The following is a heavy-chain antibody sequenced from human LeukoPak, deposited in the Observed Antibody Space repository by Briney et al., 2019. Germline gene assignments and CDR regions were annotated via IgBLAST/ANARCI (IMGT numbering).Heavy chain of an antibody. D-gene: IGHD5-12*01. V-gene: IGHV3-30-3*01. J-gene: IGHJ4*02. CDR2: ISYDGSNK. CDR1: GFTLSRYA. Sequence: GGSLRLSCAASGFTLSRYAMLWVRQAPGEGLEWVAVISYDGSNKYYADSVKVRFTISRDNSKNTLYLQMNSLRAEDTAVYYCARAPRDGYNSYFDYWGQGTLVTVSS. CDR3: ARAPRDGYNSYFDY.